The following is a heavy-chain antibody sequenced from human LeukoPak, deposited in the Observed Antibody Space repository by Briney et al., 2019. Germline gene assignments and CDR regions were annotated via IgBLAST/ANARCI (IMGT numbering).Heavy chain of an antibody. Sequence: PGGSLRLSCAASGFTFSDYYMSWIRQAPGKGLEWVSYIGRSGTTIHYADSVKGRFTISRDNAKNSLYLQMNSLRAEDTAVYYCAKSGLNRFDYWGQGTLVTVSS. J-gene: IGHJ4*02. V-gene: IGHV3-11*01. CDR2: IGRSGTTI. CDR1: GFTFSDYY. CDR3: AKSGLNRFDY. D-gene: IGHD2-15*01.